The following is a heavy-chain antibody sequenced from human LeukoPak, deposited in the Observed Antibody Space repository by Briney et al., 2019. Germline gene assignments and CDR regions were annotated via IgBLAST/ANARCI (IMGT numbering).Heavy chain of an antibody. CDR3: ARDPDLTRGYSYGPSLDY. J-gene: IGHJ4*02. Sequence: VASVKVSCKASGGTFSSYAISWVRQAPGQGLEWMGRIIPIFGTANYAQKFQGRVTITMDESTSTAYVELSSLSSEDTAVYYCARDPDLTRGYSYGPSLDYWGQGTLVTVSS. V-gene: IGHV1-69*05. CDR2: IIPIFGTA. D-gene: IGHD5-18*01. CDR1: GGTFSSYA.